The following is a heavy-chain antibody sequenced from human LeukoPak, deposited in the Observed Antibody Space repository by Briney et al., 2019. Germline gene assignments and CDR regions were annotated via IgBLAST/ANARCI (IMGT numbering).Heavy chain of an antibody. J-gene: IGHJ6*02. Sequence: GGSLRLSCVASGFTFSSYAMSWVRQAPGKGLEWVANIKQDGSEKYYVDSVKGRFTISRDNAKNSLYLQMNSLRAEDTAVYYCARDPAFYYGSGSSDGMDVWGQGTTVTVSS. CDR3: ARDPAFYYGSGSSDGMDV. V-gene: IGHV3-7*03. D-gene: IGHD3-10*01. CDR2: IKQDGSEK. CDR1: GFTFSSYA.